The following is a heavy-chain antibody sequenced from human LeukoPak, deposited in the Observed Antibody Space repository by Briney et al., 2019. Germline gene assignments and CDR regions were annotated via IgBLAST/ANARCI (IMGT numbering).Heavy chain of an antibody. CDR3: ARIDYYGSGTIEN. CDR1: GYTFTSYG. CDR2: INPSGGST. Sequence: GASVKVSCKASGYTFTSYGISWVRQAPGQGLEWMGIINPSGGSTSYAQKFQGRVTMTRDTSTSTLYMVLSSLRSEDTAVYYCARIDYYGSGTIENWGQGTLVTVSS. J-gene: IGHJ4*02. D-gene: IGHD3-10*01. V-gene: IGHV1-46*01.